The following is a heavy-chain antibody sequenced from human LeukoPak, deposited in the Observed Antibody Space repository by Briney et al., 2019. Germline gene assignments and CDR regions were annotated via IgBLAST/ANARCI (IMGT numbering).Heavy chain of an antibody. CDR2: INPNRGGT. D-gene: IGHD3-22*01. Sequence: ASVKVSFKASGNTFSGYHMHWVRQAPGQGLEWMGCINPNRGGTNYAQKFQGRVTMTRDTSMTTAYMELSSLRSDDTAIYFCTRGIENYDSSGNYFDSWGQGTLVTVSS. CDR3: TRGIENYDSSGNYFDS. CDR1: GNTFSGYH. V-gene: IGHV1-2*02. J-gene: IGHJ4*02.